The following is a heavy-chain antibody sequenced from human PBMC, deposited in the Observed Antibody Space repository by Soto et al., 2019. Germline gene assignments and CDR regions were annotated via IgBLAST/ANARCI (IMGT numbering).Heavy chain of an antibody. CDR1: GYTFTSYA. CDR3: ARVNTNYYYYYGMDV. CDR2: INAGNGNT. V-gene: IGHV1-3*01. J-gene: IGHJ6*02. Sequence: ASVKVSCKTAGYTFTSYAMHWVRQAPGQRLEWMGWINAGNGNTKYSQKFQGRVTITRDTSASTAYMELSSLRSEDTAVYYCARVNTNYYYYYGMDVWGQGTTVTVSS. D-gene: IGHD1-26*01.